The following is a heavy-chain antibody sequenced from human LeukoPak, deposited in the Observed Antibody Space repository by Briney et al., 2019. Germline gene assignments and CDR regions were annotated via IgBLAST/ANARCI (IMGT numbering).Heavy chain of an antibody. J-gene: IGHJ2*01. CDR2: IYYSGST. CDR1: GGSISSYY. D-gene: IGHD6-13*01. Sequence: PSETLSLTCTVSGGSISSYYWSWIRQPPGKGLEWIGYIYYSGSTNYNPSLKSRVTISVDTSKNQFSLRLSSVTAADTAVYYCARDSRLGSSSWLSDRKKTTFYYFDLWGRGTLVTVSS. V-gene: IGHV4-59*01. CDR3: ARDSRLGSSSWLSDRKKTTFYYFDL.